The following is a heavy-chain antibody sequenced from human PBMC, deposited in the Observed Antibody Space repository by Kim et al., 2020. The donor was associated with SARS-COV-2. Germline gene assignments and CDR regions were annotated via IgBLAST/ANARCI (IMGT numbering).Heavy chain of an antibody. J-gene: IGHJ4*02. CDR1: GGSISSYY. Sequence: SETLSLTCTVSGGSISSYYWSWIRQPPGKGLEWIGYIYYSGSTNYNPSLKSRVTISVDTSKNQFSLKLSSVTAADTAVYYCARRVEGTGTTAFDYWGQGTLVTVCS. V-gene: IGHV4-59*13. CDR2: IYYSGST. D-gene: IGHD1-1*01. CDR3: ARRVEGTGTTAFDY.